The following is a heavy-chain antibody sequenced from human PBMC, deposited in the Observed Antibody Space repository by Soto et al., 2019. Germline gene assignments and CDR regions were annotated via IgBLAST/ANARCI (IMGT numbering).Heavy chain of an antibody. Sequence: SETLSLTCTVSGGSISSGDYYWSWIRQPPGKGLEWIGYIYYSGSTYYNPSLKSRVTISVDTANNRFSLKVTSVTAADTAVYYCASGNSSTWPNWFDPWGQGTLVTVSS. CDR3: ASGNSSTWPNWFDP. J-gene: IGHJ5*02. CDR2: IYYSGST. D-gene: IGHD2-15*01. CDR1: GGSISSGDYY. V-gene: IGHV4-30-4*01.